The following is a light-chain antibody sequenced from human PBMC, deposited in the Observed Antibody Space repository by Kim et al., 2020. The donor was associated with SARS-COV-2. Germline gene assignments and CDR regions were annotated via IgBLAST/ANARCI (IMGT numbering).Light chain of an antibody. CDR3: QQRSHWPPVT. CDR2: DAS. V-gene: IGKV3-11*01. J-gene: IGKJ5*01. Sequence: EIVFTQSPATLSLSPGERATLSCRASQSVSSYLAWYQQKPGQAPRLLIYDASNRATGIPARFSGSGSGTDFTLTISSLEPEDFAVYYCQQRSHWPPVTFGQGTRLGIK. CDR1: QSVSSY.